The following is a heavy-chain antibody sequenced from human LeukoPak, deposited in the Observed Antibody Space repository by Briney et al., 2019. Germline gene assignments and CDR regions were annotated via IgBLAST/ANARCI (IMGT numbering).Heavy chain of an antibody. V-gene: IGHV4-34*01. Sequence: SETLSLTCAVYGGSFSVYYWSWIRQPPGKGLEWIGEINHSGSTNYNPSLKSRVTISVDTSKNQFSLKLSSVTAADTAVYYCASRLTEYSSSSGTAFDYWGQGTLVTVSS. D-gene: IGHD6-13*01. CDR2: INHSGST. CDR3: ASRLTEYSSSSGTAFDY. CDR1: GGSFSVYY. J-gene: IGHJ4*02.